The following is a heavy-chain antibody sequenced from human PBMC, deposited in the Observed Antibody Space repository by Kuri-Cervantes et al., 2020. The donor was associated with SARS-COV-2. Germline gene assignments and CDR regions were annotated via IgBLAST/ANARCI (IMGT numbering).Heavy chain of an antibody. CDR2: IIHTGGT. V-gene: IGHV4-34*12. CDR1: GSFIGYY. D-gene: IGHD3-22*01. Sequence: SETLSLTCAVSGSFIGYYWSWIRQPPGKGLEWIGEIIHTGGTDYNPSLKSRVTISFDTSKNQFSLKLRSVTAADTAVYYCARSSGYYRRWYFDLWGRGTLVTVSS. CDR3: ARSSGYYRRWYFDL. J-gene: IGHJ2*01.